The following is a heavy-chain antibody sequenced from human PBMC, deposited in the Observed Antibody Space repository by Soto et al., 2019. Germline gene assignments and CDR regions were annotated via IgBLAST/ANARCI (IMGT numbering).Heavy chain of an antibody. CDR1: GYTFTGFS. J-gene: IGHJ4*02. CDR3: AGRWNDGDDFFDQ. CDR2: INPNSGAV. D-gene: IGHD1-1*01. Sequence: QVQLVQSGAEVKKPGASVKVSCQASGYTFTGFSFHWVRQAPGQGLEWMGWINPNSGAVTYPQKFQGRVTMTRDTSISTAYMELSRLRSDDTAVYYCAGRWNDGDDFFDQWGQGTLVTVSS. V-gene: IGHV1-2*02.